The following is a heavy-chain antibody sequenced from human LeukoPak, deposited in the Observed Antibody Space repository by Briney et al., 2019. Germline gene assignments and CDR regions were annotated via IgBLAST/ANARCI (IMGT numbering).Heavy chain of an antibody. CDR3: ARGPITTRSHFDY. CDR2: IIPIFATA. Sequence: SVKVSCKASGGTFSSYAISWVRQAPGQGLEWMGGIIPIFATANYAQKFQGRVTITADESTSTAYMELSSLRSEDTAVYHCARGPITTRSHFDYWGQGTLVTVSS. CDR1: GGTFSSYA. V-gene: IGHV1-69*13. J-gene: IGHJ4*02. D-gene: IGHD3-22*01.